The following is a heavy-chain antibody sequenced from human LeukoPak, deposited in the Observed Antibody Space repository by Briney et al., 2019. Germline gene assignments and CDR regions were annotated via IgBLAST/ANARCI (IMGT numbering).Heavy chain of an antibody. Sequence: PSETLSLTCAVSGYSISSGYYWGWIRQPPGRGLEWIASIYHDGTTYYNPSLRSRVTISVDTSKNQFSLKLYSVPATDTAVYYCATRKGVYNWDSLDYWGQGTLVTVSS. CDR2: IYHDGTT. V-gene: IGHV4-38-2*01. CDR3: ATRKGVYNWDSLDY. CDR1: GYSISSGYY. D-gene: IGHD1-7*01. J-gene: IGHJ4*02.